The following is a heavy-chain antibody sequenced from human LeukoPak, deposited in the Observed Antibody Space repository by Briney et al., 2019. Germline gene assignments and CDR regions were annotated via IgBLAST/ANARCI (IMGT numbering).Heavy chain of an antibody. CDR3: AGGVRDYYDPYPGDAFDI. J-gene: IGHJ3*02. CDR2: IIPIFGTA. CDR1: GGTFSSYA. D-gene: IGHD3-3*01. Sequence: SVKVSCRASGGTFSSYAISWVRQAPGQGLEWMGGIIPIFGTANYAQKFQGRVTITTDESTSTAYMELSSLRSEDTAVYYCAGGVRDYYDPYPGDAFDIWGQGTMVTVSS. V-gene: IGHV1-69*05.